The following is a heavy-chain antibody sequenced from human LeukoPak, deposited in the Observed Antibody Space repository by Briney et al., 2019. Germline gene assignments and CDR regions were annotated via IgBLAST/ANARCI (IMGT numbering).Heavy chain of an antibody. V-gene: IGHV1-58*01. CDR3: AVDQGRPAGDAFDY. CDR2: IVLGSGNT. D-gene: IGHD2-2*01. CDR1: GFTFTSSA. J-gene: IGHJ4*02. Sequence: SVKVSCKVSGFTFTSSAAQWVRQARGQRLEWIGWIVLGSGNTNYAQKFQERLTITRDMSTTTACMELSSLTSEDTAVYFCAVDQGRPAGDAFDYWGQGTLVTVSS.